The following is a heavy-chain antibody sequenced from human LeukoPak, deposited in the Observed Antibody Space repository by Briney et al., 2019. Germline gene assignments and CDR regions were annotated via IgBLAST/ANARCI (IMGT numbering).Heavy chain of an antibody. CDR3: AGGIGRYSSSYFDY. J-gene: IGHJ4*02. Sequence: ASVKVSCKTSGYTFTDYYIHWVRQAPGQGLEWMAWINPNSGGTNYAQKFQGRVTMTGDTSISTAYMELSRLRSDDTAVYYCAGGIGRYSSSYFDYWGQGTLVTVSS. D-gene: IGHD1-26*01. V-gene: IGHV1-2*02. CDR2: INPNSGGT. CDR1: GYTFTDYY.